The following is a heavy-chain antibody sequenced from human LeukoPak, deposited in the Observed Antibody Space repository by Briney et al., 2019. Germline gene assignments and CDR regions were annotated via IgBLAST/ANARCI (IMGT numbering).Heavy chain of an antibody. Sequence: PSETLSLTCAVSGVSIGSYYWNWVRQPPGKALEWIGYVHYSGNTSYNPSLKNRVTMSTDTSKNHFSLKLTSVTAADAAVYYCTSGYQTFDPWGQGTLVTVSS. J-gene: IGHJ5*02. CDR3: TSGYQTFDP. D-gene: IGHD5-18*01. CDR1: GVSIGSYY. CDR2: VHYSGNT. V-gene: IGHV4-59*01.